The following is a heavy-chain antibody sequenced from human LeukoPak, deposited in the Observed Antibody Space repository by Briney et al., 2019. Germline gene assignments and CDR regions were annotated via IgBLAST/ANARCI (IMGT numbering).Heavy chain of an antibody. D-gene: IGHD3-3*01. CDR1: GGSFSGYY. CDR3: ARGLSRWSGYFNRYYFDY. Sequence: PSETLSLTCAVYGGSFSGYYWSWIRQPPGKGLEWIGEINHSGSTNYNPSLKSRVTISVDTSKNQFSLKLSSVTAADTAVYYCARGLSRWSGYFNRYYFDYWGQGTLVTVSS. CDR2: INHSGST. J-gene: IGHJ4*02. V-gene: IGHV4-34*01.